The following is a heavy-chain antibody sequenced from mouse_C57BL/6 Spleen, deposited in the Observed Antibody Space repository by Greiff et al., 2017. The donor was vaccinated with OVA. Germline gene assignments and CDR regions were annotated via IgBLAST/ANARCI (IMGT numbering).Heavy chain of an antibody. CDR2: IDPSDSET. D-gene: IGHD2-2*01. Sequence: VQLQQPGAELVRPGSSVKLSCKASGYTFTSCWMHWVKQRPIQGLEWIGNIDPSDSETHYNQKFKDKATLTVDKSSSTAYMQLSSLTSEDSAVYYWARGGGYRYLDYWGQGTTLTVSS. CDR3: ARGGGYRYLDY. J-gene: IGHJ2*01. CDR1: GYTFTSCW. V-gene: IGHV1-52*01.